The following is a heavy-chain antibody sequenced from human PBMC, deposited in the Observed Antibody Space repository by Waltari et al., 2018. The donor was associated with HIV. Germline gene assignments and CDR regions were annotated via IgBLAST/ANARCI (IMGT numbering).Heavy chain of an antibody. CDR3: ATGQQVWETWSQLDY. D-gene: IGHD1-1*01. V-gene: IGHV3-30*03. CDR1: GFTFRNSG. CDR2: NSFDRSNQ. Sequence: VQLVESGGGVVQPGGDLTVYCAPSGFTFRNSGMHWVRQAPGKGLVWVSVNSFDRSNQYYADSVRGRFTISRDNSKKKVFLQMNSLRLDDSALYYCATGQQVWETWSQLDYWGQGTLVIVSS. J-gene: IGHJ4*02.